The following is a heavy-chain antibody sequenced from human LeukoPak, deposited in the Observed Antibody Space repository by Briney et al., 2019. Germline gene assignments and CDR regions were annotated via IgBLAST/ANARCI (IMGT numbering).Heavy chain of an antibody. J-gene: IGHJ4*02. CDR1: GFTVSTNY. V-gene: IGHV3-66*01. Sequence: PGGSLRLSCAASGFTVSTNYMTWVRQAPGKGLEWVSVMYSGGTTYYADSVKGRFSISRDNSKNTLYLQMNSLRAEDTAVYYCARYDYGRSGFDYWGQGTLVTVSS. D-gene: IGHD5-12*01. CDR3: ARYDYGRSGFDY. CDR2: MYSGGTT.